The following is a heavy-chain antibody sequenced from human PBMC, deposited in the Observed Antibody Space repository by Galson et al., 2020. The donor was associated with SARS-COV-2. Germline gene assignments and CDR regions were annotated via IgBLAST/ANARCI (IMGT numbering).Heavy chain of an antibody. CDR1: GFTFSSYS. Sequence: GGSLRLSCAASGFTFSSYSMNWVRQAPGKGLEWVSSISSSSSYIYYANSVKGRFTISRDNAKNSLYRQMNSLRAEDTAVYYCASIAAADTLYNYYGMDVWGQGTTVTVSS. J-gene: IGHJ6*02. CDR3: ASIAAADTLYNYYGMDV. D-gene: IGHD6-13*01. CDR2: ISSSSSYI. V-gene: IGHV3-21*01.